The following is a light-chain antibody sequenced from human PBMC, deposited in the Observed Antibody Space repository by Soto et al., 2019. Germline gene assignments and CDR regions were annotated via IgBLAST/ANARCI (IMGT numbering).Light chain of an antibody. CDR1: SSDVGGYIL. CDR2: EGR. CDR3: CSYVGSDTYVI. J-gene: IGLJ2*01. V-gene: IGLV2-23*01. Sequence: QSALTQPASVSGSPGQSITISCTGTSSDVGGYILVSWYQLHPDKAPKLMIYEGRKRPSGVSNRFSGSKSGNTASLTISGLQPEDEAHYYCCSYVGSDTYVIFGGETKLTVL.